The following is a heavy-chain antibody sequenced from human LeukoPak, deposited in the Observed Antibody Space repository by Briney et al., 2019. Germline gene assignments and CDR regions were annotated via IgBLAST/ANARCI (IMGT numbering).Heavy chain of an antibody. J-gene: IGHJ4*02. CDR1: VGTFSSFA. V-gene: IGHV1-69*05. CDR3: ASPDRGSYYNFDY. D-gene: IGHD1-26*01. Sequence: SVKVSCKASVGTFSSFAIRWGRQAPGQGLEWMGRIIPIFGTANYAQKFQGRVTNTTDESTSTAYMELSSLRSEDTAVYYCASPDRGSYYNFDYWGQGTLVTVSS. CDR2: IIPIFGTA.